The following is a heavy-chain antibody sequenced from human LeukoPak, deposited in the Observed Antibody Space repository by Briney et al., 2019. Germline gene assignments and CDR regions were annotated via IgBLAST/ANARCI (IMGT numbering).Heavy chain of an antibody. J-gene: IGHJ6*02. CDR3: AKGTVTTFLVDV. Sequence: PGGSLRLCCAASGFTFDDYTMHWVRQAPGKGLEWVSLISWDGGSTYYADSVKGRFTISRDNSKNSLYLQMNSLRTEDTALYYCAKGTVTTFLVDVWGQGTTVTVSS. V-gene: IGHV3-43*01. D-gene: IGHD2/OR15-2a*01. CDR2: ISWDGGST. CDR1: GFTFDDYT.